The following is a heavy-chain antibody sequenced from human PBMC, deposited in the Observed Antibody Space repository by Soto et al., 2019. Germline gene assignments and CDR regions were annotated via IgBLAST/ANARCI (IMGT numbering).Heavy chain of an antibody. Sequence: PGESLKISCKGSGYSFTSYWIGWVRQMPGKGLEWMGIIYPGDSDTRYSPSFQGQVTISADKSISTAYLQWSSLKASDTAMYYCARPSIPVAGLALFYYFDYWGQGTLVTVSS. J-gene: IGHJ4*02. D-gene: IGHD6-19*01. CDR1: GYSFTSYW. CDR3: ARPSIPVAGLALFYYFDY. CDR2: IYPGDSDT. V-gene: IGHV5-51*01.